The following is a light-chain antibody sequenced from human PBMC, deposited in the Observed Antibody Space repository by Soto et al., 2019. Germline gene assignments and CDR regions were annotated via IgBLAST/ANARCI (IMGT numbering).Light chain of an antibody. CDR2: DAS. J-gene: IGKJ2*01. Sequence: EIVMTQSPATLSVSPGERATLSCRASRTVGSKLAWYQQKPGQAPRLLISDASTRATGIPARFSGSGSGTEFTLTISSLQAEDFAVYYCQQYSIWKTFGQGTKLEIK. CDR3: QQYSIWKT. V-gene: IGKV3-15*01. CDR1: RTVGSK.